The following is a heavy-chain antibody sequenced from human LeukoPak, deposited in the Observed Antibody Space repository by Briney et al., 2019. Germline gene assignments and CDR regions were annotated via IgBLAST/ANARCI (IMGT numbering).Heavy chain of an antibody. CDR2: INWNGGST. Sequence: PGGSLRLSCAASGFTFDDYGMSSVRQAPGKGLEWVSGINWNGGSTGYADSVKGRFTISRDNAKNSLYLQMNSLRAEDTALYYCARGEGYSSSSLADYWGQGTLVTVSS. J-gene: IGHJ4*02. CDR1: GFTFDDYG. V-gene: IGHV3-20*04. D-gene: IGHD6-6*01. CDR3: ARGEGYSSSSLADY.